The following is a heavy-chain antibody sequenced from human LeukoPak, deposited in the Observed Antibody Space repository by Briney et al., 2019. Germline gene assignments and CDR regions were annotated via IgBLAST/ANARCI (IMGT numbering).Heavy chain of an antibody. CDR3: AKDLYSNYVFDY. Sequence: PGRSLRLSCAASGFTFSSYAMSWVRQAPGKGLEWVSAISGSGGSTYYADSVKGRFTISRDNSKNTLYLQMNSLRAEDTAVYYCAKDLYSNYVFDYWGQGTLVTVSS. CDR1: GFTFSSYA. CDR2: ISGSGGST. D-gene: IGHD4-11*01. V-gene: IGHV3-23*01. J-gene: IGHJ4*02.